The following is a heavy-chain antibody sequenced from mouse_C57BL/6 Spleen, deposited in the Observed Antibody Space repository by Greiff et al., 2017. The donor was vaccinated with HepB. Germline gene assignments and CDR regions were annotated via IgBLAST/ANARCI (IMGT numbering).Heavy chain of an antibody. J-gene: IGHJ3*01. V-gene: IGHV5S21*01. CDR2: ISSGGDYI. Sequence: EVKVEESGEGLVKPGGSLKLSCAASGFTFSSYAMSWVRQTPEKRLEWVAYISSGGDYIYYADTVKGRFTISRDNARNTLYLQMSSLKSEDTAMYYCTRGGETGKAYWGQGTLVTVSA. CDR1: GFTFSSYA. CDR3: TRGGETGKAY. D-gene: IGHD4-1*01.